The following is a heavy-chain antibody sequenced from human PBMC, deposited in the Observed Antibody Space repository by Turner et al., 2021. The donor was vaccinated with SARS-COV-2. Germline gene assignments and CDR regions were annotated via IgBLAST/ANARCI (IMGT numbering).Heavy chain of an antibody. D-gene: IGHD3-22*01. V-gene: IGHV1-69*06. CDR1: GGTFSSYA. Sequence: QVQLVQSAAEVKKPGSSVTVSCKASGGTFSSYAISWLRQAPGQGLEWMGGIIPIFDTTNYAQKFQGRVTITADKSTSTAYMELSGLGTEDTAVYYCARDRDYDSSGYWEQSWGQGTLVTVSS. CDR3: ARDRDYDSSGYWEQS. CDR2: IIPIFDTT. J-gene: IGHJ4*02.